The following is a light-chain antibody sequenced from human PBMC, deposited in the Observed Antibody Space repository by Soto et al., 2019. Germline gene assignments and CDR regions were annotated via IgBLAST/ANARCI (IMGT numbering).Light chain of an antibody. V-gene: IGKV3-15*01. Sequence: EVVMTQSPATVSVSPGEGVTLSCRASQTISNDLAWYQQKPGQAHRLLIYGASTRATGVPARFSGGGSGTEFTLSISSLQSEDFSFYYFQQNNTWPPVTFGGGTKVEIK. CDR3: QQNNTWPPVT. J-gene: IGKJ4*01. CDR1: QTISND. CDR2: GAS.